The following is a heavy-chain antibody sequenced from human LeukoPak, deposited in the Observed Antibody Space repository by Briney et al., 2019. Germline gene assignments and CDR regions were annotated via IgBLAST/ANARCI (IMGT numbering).Heavy chain of an antibody. Sequence: GGSLRLSCAASGFTFSNAWMSWVRQAPGKGLEWVGRIKSKTDGGTTEYAAPVKGRFTISRDDSKNTLYLQMNSLKTEDTAVYYCTTDLRGAAFDIWGQGTMVTVSS. J-gene: IGHJ3*02. D-gene: IGHD4/OR15-4a*01. CDR1: GFTFSNAW. V-gene: IGHV3-15*01. CDR2: IKSKTDGGTT. CDR3: TTDLRGAAFDI.